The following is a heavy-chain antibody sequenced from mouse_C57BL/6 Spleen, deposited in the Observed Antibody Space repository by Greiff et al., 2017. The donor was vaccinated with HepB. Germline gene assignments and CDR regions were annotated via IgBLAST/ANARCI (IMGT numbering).Heavy chain of an antibody. CDR1: GYTFTSYW. CDR3: ARNRNYEGDYAMDY. Sequence: VQLQQPGAELVKPGASVKLSCKASGYTFTSYWMQWVKQRPGQGLEWIGEIDPSDSYTNYNQKFKGKATLTVDTSSSTAYMQLSSLTSEDSAVYYCARNRNYEGDYAMDYWGQGTSVTVSS. CDR2: IDPSDSYT. D-gene: IGHD2-1*01. V-gene: IGHV1-50*01. J-gene: IGHJ4*01.